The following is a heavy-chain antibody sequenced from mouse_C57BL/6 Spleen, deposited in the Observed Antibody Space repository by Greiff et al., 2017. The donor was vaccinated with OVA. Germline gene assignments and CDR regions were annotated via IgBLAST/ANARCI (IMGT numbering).Heavy chain of an antibody. CDR2: IYPGDGDT. Sequence: QVQLQQSGAELVKPGASVKISCKASGYAFSSYWMNWVKQRPGKGLEWIGQIYPGDGDTNYNGKFKGKATLTADKSSSTAYMQISSLTSEDSAVYFCAREEIYDGTWFAYWGQGTLVTVSA. V-gene: IGHV1-80*01. CDR3: AREEIYDGTWFAY. D-gene: IGHD2-3*01. CDR1: GYAFSSYW. J-gene: IGHJ3*01.